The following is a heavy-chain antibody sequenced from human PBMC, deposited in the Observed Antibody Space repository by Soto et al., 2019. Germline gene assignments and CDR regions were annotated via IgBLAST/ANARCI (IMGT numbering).Heavy chain of an antibody. Sequence: EVQLLESGGGFVQPGGSLRLSCAASGFIFSNYAMTWVRQAPGKGLEWVSAITSTGSSTYYADSVKGRFTISRDNSKNTLYLQITSLTAEDTAVYDCAKGAEGYVVSSLDYWGQGTLVTVSS. CDR2: ITSTGSST. J-gene: IGHJ4*02. D-gene: IGHD5-12*01. CDR3: AKGAEGYVVSSLDY. CDR1: GFIFSNYA. V-gene: IGHV3-23*01.